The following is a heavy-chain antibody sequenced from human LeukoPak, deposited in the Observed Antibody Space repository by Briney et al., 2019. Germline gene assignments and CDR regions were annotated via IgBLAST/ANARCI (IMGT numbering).Heavy chain of an antibody. CDR1: GFTFSTYW. J-gene: IGHJ6*02. Sequence: GGSLRLSCAASGFTFSTYWMHWVRQAPGKGLVWVSCINSDGSSPSYADSVKGRFTISRDNAKNTVYLQMNSLRAEDTAVYYCARARYSSSWYRGSYYYYGMDVWGQGATVTVSS. D-gene: IGHD6-13*01. V-gene: IGHV3-74*01. CDR3: ARARYSSSWYRGSYYYYGMDV. CDR2: INSDGSSP.